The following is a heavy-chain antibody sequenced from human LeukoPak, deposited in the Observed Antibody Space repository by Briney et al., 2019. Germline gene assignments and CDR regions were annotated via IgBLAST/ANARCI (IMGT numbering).Heavy chain of an antibody. Sequence: PGGSLRLSCAASGFTFGTYAMSWVRQTPGKGLEWVSAISGSGGSTYYADSVKGRFTISRDNSKNTLYLQMNSLRAEDTAVYYCAKTKRDSSGYYYHLAHFDYWGQGTLVTVSS. J-gene: IGHJ4*02. V-gene: IGHV3-23*01. D-gene: IGHD3-22*01. CDR2: ISGSGGST. CDR1: GFTFGTYA. CDR3: AKTKRDSSGYYYHLAHFDY.